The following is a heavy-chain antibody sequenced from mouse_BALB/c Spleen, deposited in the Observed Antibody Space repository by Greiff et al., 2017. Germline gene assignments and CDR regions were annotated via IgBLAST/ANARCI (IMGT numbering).Heavy chain of an antibody. Sequence: EVQGVESGGGLVQPGGSLKLSCAASGFDFSRYWMSWVRQAPGKGLEWIGEINPDSSTINYTPSLKDKFIISRDNAKNTLYLQMSKVRSEDTALYYCARNSLGAWFAYWGQGTLVTVSA. D-gene: IGHD1-2*01. J-gene: IGHJ3*01. CDR2: INPDSSTI. V-gene: IGHV4-1*02. CDR1: GFDFSRYW. CDR3: ARNSLGAWFAY.